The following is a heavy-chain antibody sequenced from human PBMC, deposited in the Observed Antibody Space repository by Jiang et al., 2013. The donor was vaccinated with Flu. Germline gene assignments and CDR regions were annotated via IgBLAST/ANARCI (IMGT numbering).Heavy chain of an antibody. J-gene: IGHJ5*02. CDR3: ASGSGYSYGYGYNWFDP. CDR2: GTA. Sequence: GTANYAQKFQGRVTITADESTSTAYMELSSLRSEDTAVYYCASGSGYSYGYGYNWFDPWGQGTLVTVSS. V-gene: IGHV1-69*01. D-gene: IGHD5-18*01.